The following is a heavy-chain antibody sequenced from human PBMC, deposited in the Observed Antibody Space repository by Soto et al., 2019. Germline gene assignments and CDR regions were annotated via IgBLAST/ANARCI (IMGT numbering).Heavy chain of an antibody. CDR2: IIPIFGTA. V-gene: IGHV1-69*12. CDR1: GGTFSSYA. D-gene: IGHD5-12*01. J-gene: IGHJ4*02. Sequence: QVQLVQSGAEVKKPGSSVKVSCKASGGTFSSYAISWVRQAPGQGLEWMGGIIPIFGTANYAQKFQGRVTXXAXEXXSTADMELGSLRSEDTAVYYCARAGRKVATTSFDYWGQGTLVTVSS. CDR3: ARAGRKVATTSFDY.